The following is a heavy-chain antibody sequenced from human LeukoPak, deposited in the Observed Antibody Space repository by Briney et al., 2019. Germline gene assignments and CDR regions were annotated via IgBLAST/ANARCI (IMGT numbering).Heavy chain of an antibody. D-gene: IGHD3-22*01. CDR2: MYYSGST. J-gene: IGHJ4*02. V-gene: IGHV4-39*01. CDR1: GGSISSSYY. Sequence: PSETLSLTCTVSGGSISSSYYWGWIRQPPGKGLEWIESMYYSGSTYYNPSLKSRVTISVDTSKNQFSLKLSSVTAADTAVYYCARQYYYNRAIYSKLDYWGQGTLVTVSS. CDR3: ARQYYYNRAIYSKLDY.